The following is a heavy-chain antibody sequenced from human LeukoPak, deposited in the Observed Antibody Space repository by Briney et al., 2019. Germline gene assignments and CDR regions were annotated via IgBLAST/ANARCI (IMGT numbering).Heavy chain of an antibody. Sequence: ASVKVSCKASGYTFTSYYMHWVLQAPGQGLEWMGIINPSGGSTSYAQKFQGRVTMTRDTSTSTVYMELSSLRSEDTAVYYCARGDYDFWSGYYTGSGYFDYWGQGTLVTVSS. D-gene: IGHD3-3*01. CDR2: INPSGGST. CDR1: GYTFTSYY. V-gene: IGHV1-46*03. CDR3: ARGDYDFWSGYYTGSGYFDY. J-gene: IGHJ4*02.